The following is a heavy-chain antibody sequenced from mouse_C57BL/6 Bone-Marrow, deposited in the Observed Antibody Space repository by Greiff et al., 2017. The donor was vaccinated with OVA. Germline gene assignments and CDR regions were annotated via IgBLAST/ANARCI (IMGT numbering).Heavy chain of an antibody. V-gene: IGHV1-26*01. CDR3: ARCYNYGSSPAWIAY. Sequence: EVQLQQSGPELVKPGASVKISCKASGYTFTDYYMNWVKQSHGKSLEWIGDINPSNGGTSYNQKFKGKDTLTVDTSSSTAYMELRSLTSEDSAVYYFARCYNYGSSPAWIAYWGQGTLVTVSA. D-gene: IGHD1-1*01. CDR2: INPSNGGT. CDR1: GYTFTDYY. J-gene: IGHJ3*01.